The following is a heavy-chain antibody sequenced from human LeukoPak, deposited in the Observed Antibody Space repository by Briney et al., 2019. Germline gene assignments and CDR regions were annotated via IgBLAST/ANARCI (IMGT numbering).Heavy chain of an antibody. CDR1: GFTLSSYA. Sequence: GGSLRLSCTASGFTLSSYAMSWVRQAPGEGLEWVSTISGSADNTNYAEAVKGRFTVSRDNSKNTMYLQMNSLRAEDTAVYYCAKQGFGCWGQGTLVTVSS. J-gene: IGHJ4*02. CDR3: AKQGFGC. CDR2: ISGSADNT. V-gene: IGHV3-23*01.